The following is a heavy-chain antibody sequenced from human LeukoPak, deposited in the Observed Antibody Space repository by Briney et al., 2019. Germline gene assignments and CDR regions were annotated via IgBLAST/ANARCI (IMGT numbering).Heavy chain of an antibody. J-gene: IGHJ4*02. D-gene: IGHD3-3*01. Sequence: SQTLSLTCTVSGGSISSGGSYWSWIRQHPGKGLECIGYIYYDGSTYYNPSLRSRVTISAGTSKNQFSLKLSSVTAADTAVYYCAREAWSGYYWDYWGQGTLVTVSS. CDR2: IYYDGST. V-gene: IGHV4-31*03. CDR1: GGSISSGGSY. CDR3: AREAWSGYYWDY.